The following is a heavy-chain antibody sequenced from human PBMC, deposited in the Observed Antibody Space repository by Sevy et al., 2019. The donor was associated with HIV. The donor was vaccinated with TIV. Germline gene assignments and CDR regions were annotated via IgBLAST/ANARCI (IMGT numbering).Heavy chain of an antibody. CDR2: IWYDGSNK. D-gene: IGHD3-16*01. V-gene: IGHV3-33*01. CDR1: GFTFSSYG. CDR3: ASSEGAFWGSYYY. Sequence: GGSLRLSCAASGFTFSSYGMHWVSQAPGKGLEWVAVIWYDGSNKYYADSVKGRFTISRDNSKNTLYLQMNSLRAEDTAVYYCASSEGAFWGSYYYWGQGTLVTVSS. J-gene: IGHJ4*02.